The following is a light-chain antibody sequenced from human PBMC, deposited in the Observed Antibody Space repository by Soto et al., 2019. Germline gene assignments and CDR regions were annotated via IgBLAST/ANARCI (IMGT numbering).Light chain of an antibody. Sequence: VMTQSPANMSVSPGELVTLSCRASNNVSTYVAWYQQKRGQSPRLLIYASSTRATDIPTTFSGSGSGTQFTLTISSLQSEESAVYYCQQCYLCGLSFGGGTKVEI. CDR3: QQCYLCGLS. J-gene: IGKJ4*01. V-gene: IGKV3D-15*01. CDR1: NNVSTY. CDR2: ASS.